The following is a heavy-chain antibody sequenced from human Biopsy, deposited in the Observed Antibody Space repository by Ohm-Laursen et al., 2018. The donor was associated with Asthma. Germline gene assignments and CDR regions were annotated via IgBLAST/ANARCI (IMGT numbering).Heavy chain of an antibody. J-gene: IGHJ3*02. D-gene: IGHD1/OR15-1a*01. V-gene: IGHV3-21*01. CDR3: VRSGTKWELYDAFDI. Sequence: SLRLSCSASGFAFRDFNINWVRQAPGKGLQWIASINSAGSYIYCADSVKGRFTISRDNARNSLFLQMNNLRAEDTAVYYCVRSGTKWELYDAFDIWGQGTMVTVSS. CDR1: GFAFRDFN. CDR2: INSAGSYI.